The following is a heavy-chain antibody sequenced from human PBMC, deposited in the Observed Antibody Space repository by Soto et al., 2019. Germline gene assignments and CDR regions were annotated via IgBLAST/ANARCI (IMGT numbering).Heavy chain of an antibody. CDR2: ISGSGGST. D-gene: IGHD6-13*01. CDR3: ARRRHAQLDNDY. Sequence: PGGSLRLSCAASGFTFSSYAMSWVRQAPGKGLEWVSAISGSGGSTYYADSVKGRFTISRDNSKNTLYLQMNSLRAEDTAVYYCARRRHAQLDNDYWGQGTLVTVSS. J-gene: IGHJ4*02. V-gene: IGHV3-23*01. CDR1: GFTFSSYA.